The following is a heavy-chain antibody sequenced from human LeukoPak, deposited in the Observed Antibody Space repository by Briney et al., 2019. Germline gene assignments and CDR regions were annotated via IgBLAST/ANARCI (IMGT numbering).Heavy chain of an antibody. D-gene: IGHD6-13*01. CDR2: IHYSGST. CDR1: GGSISSSSYY. V-gene: IGHV4-39*01. J-gene: IGHJ3*02. CDR3: ARPYSSSWRGAFDI. Sequence: PSETLSFTCTVSGGSISSSSYYWGWIRQPPGKGLEWIGNIHYSGSTDYNPSLKSRVTISVDTSKNQFSLKLSSVTAADTAVYYCARPYSSSWRGAFDIWGQGTMVTVSS.